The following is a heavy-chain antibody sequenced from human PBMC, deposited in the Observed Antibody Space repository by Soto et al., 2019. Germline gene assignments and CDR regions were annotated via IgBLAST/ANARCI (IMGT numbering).Heavy chain of an antibody. CDR2: ISNSGGST. J-gene: IGHJ4*02. CDR3: AKPGYCTGTTCPFES. V-gene: IGHV3-23*01. CDR1: GFTFSTYA. Sequence: EVQLLESGGGLVQPGGSLRLSCVASGFTFSTYAMTWVRQAPGKGLEWVSVISNSGGSTFYADSVKGRFTISRDNSRNTPYLQMINLKAEDTALYYCAKPGYCTGTTCPFESGGQGTLVTVSS. D-gene: IGHD2-2*03.